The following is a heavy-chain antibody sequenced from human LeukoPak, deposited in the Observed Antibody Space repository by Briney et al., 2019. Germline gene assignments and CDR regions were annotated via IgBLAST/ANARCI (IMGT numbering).Heavy chain of an antibody. CDR1: GYTFTTYG. Sequence: GASVKVSCKASGYTFTTYGISWVRQAPGQGLEWMGWISAHNGDTNYAQRLQGRVTMTTDTSTSTAYMELRSLRSDDTAVYYCARDDRYSSSDYPAPDYWGQGTLVTVSS. J-gene: IGHJ4*02. CDR2: ISAHNGDT. D-gene: IGHD3-22*01. V-gene: IGHV1-18*01. CDR3: ARDDRYSSSDYPAPDY.